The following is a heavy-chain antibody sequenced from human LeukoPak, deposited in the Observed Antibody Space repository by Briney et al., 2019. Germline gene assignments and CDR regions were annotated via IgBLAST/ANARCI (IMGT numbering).Heavy chain of an antibody. J-gene: IGHJ4*02. CDR3: ARHPLAVAGHRGYYFDY. V-gene: IGHV5-51*01. CDR1: GYSFTSYW. CDR2: IYPGDSDT. Sequence: GESLKISCKGSGYSFTSYWIGWVRQMPGKGLEWMGIIYPGDSDTRYSPSFQGQVTISADKSISTACLQWSSLKASDTAMYYCARHPLAVAGHRGYYFDYWGQGTLVTVSS. D-gene: IGHD6-19*01.